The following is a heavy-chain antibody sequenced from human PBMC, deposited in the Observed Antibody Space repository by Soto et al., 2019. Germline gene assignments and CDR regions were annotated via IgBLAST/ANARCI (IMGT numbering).Heavy chain of an antibody. Sequence: AASVKVSCKASGYTFTGYYMHWVRQAPGQGLEWMGWINPNSGGTNYAQKFQGWVTMTRDTSISTAYMELSRLRSDDTAVYYCARGGYSGYSEILDYWGQGTLVTVSS. CDR2: INPNSGGT. D-gene: IGHD5-12*01. CDR1: GYTFTGYY. J-gene: IGHJ4*02. CDR3: ARGGYSGYSEILDY. V-gene: IGHV1-2*04.